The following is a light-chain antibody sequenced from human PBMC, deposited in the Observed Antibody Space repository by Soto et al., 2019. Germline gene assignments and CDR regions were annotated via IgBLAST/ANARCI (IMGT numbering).Light chain of an antibody. CDR3: LQDYDFPPT. CDR1: QGIRDD. J-gene: IGKJ1*01. Sequence: AIQMTQSPSSLSASVGDRVTITCRASQGIRDDLAWFQQKPGKAPKVLIYATANLQSGVPSRFSGSGSGTYFTLTISSLQPEDFATYYCLQDYDFPPTFGQGTKVEIK. V-gene: IGKV1-6*01. CDR2: ATA.